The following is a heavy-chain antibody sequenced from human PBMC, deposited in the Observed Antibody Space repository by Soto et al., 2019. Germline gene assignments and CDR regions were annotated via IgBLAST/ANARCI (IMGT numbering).Heavy chain of an antibody. CDR2: INHSGST. D-gene: IGHD3-3*01. Sequence: SETLSLTCAVYGGSFSGYYWSWIRQPPGKWLEWIGEINHSGSTNYNPSLKSRVTISVDTSKNQFSLKLSSVTAADTAVYYCARDPYYDFWSGYHLYGMDVWGQGXTVTV. CDR3: ARDPYYDFWSGYHLYGMDV. J-gene: IGHJ6*02. CDR1: GGSFSGYY. V-gene: IGHV4-34*01.